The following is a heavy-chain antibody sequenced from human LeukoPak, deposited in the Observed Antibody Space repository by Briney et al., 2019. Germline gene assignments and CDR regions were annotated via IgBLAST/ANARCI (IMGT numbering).Heavy chain of an antibody. D-gene: IGHD2-15*01. CDR2: IYYSVST. CDR1: GGSISIYY. J-gene: IGHJ6*03. CDR3: ARGPYCSGGSCYSSHYYYYMDV. Sequence: SQTLSLTCTVSGGSISIYYWSWIRQPPGKGLEWVGYIYYSVSTNYNPSLKSRVTISVETSKNQFSLKLSSVTAAATAVYYCARGPYCSGGSCYSSHYYYYMDVWGKGTTVTVSS. V-gene: IGHV4-59*01.